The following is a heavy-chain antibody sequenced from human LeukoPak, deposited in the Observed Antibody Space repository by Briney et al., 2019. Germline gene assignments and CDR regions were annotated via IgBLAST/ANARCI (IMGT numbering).Heavy chain of an antibody. Sequence: GGSLRLSCAASGFTFISYAMHWVRQAPGKGLEWVAVISYDGINKYYADSVKGRFTISRDSSKNTLFLQMNSLRAEDTAVYYCARSVSRYYGSGVDYWGQGILVTVSS. D-gene: IGHD3-10*01. CDR2: ISYDGINK. J-gene: IGHJ4*02. CDR1: GFTFISYA. CDR3: ARSVSRYYGSGVDY. V-gene: IGHV3-30-3*01.